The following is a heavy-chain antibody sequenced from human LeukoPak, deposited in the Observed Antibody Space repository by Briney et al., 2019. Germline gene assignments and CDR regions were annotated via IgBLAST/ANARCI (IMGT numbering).Heavy chain of an antibody. CDR1: GGHFSGYY. V-gene: IGHV4-34*01. J-gene: IGHJ4*02. Sequence: PSETLSLTCAVYGGHFSGYYWSWIRQPPGKGLEWIGEINHSGSTNYNPSLKSRVTISVDTSKNQFSLKLSSVTAADTAVYYCARGVPGYCSSTSCYPFDYWGQGTLVTVSS. CDR2: INHSGST. D-gene: IGHD2-2*01. CDR3: ARGVPGYCSSTSCYPFDY.